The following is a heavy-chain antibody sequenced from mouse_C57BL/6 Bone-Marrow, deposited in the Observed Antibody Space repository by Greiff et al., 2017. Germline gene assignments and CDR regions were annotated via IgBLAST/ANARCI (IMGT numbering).Heavy chain of an antibody. D-gene: IGHD2-12*01. Sequence: EVKLVESGEGLVKPGGSLKLSCAASGFTFSSYAMSWVRQTPETRLEWVAYISSGGDYIYYADTVKGRFTISRDNARNSLYLQMSSLKSEDTAMYYCTRDRYDAMDYWGQGTSVTVSS. CDR2: ISSGGDYI. CDR1: GFTFSSYA. J-gene: IGHJ4*01. CDR3: TRDRYDAMDY. V-gene: IGHV5-9-1*02.